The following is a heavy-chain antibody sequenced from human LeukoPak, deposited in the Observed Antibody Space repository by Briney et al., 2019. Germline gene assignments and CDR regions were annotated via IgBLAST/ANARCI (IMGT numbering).Heavy chain of an antibody. J-gene: IGHJ4*02. CDR2: ISDSGGDT. D-gene: IGHD2-21*01. CDR1: GFTFSSYA. CDR3: ANDVAEGNGFDY. V-gene: IGHV3-23*01. Sequence: GGSLRLSCVASGFTFSSYAMSWVRQAPGKGLEWVSDISDSGGDTYYADSVKGRFSISRDNSKNMVHLQMSGLRAEDTAIYYCANDVAEGNGFDYWGQGTLVTVSS.